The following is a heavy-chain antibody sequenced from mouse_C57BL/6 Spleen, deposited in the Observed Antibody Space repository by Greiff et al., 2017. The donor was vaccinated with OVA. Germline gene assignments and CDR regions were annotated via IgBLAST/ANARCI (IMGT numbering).Heavy chain of an antibody. CDR2: ISDGGSYT. J-gene: IGHJ4*01. D-gene: IGHD2-5*01. CDR1: GFTFSSYA. V-gene: IGHV5-4*01. Sequence: EVQLVESGGGLVKPGGSLKLSCAASGFTFSSYAMSWVRQTPEKRLEWVATISDGGSYTYYPDNVKGRFTISRDNAKNNLYLQMSHLKSEDTAMYYCARDYSNPYYYAMDYWGQGTSVTVSS. CDR3: ARDYSNPYYYAMDY.